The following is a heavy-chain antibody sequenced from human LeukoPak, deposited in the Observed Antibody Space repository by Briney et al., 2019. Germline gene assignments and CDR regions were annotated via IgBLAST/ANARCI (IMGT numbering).Heavy chain of an antibody. Sequence: VASVKVSCKASGVTFSSYAISWVRQAPGQGLEWMGGIIPIFGTANYAQKFQGRVTITADESTSTAYMELSSLRSEDTAVYYCAREACSGGSCYYIFDYWGQGTLVTVSS. CDR1: GVTFSSYA. CDR2: IIPIFGTA. D-gene: IGHD2-15*01. J-gene: IGHJ4*02. V-gene: IGHV1-69*01. CDR3: AREACSGGSCYYIFDY.